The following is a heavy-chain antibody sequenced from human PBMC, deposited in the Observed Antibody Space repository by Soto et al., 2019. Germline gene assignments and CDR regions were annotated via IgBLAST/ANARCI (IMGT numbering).Heavy chain of an antibody. CDR3: ARLTPLKVTIFGVVTIYYYYGMDV. CDR2: IYYSGST. V-gene: IGHV4-39*01. Sequence: SETLSLTCTVSGGSISSSSYYWGWIRQPPGKGLEWIGSIYYSGSTYYNPSPKSRVTISVDTSKNQFSLKLSSVTAADTAVYYCARLTPLKVTIFGVVTIYYYYGMDVWGQGTTVTVSS. J-gene: IGHJ6*02. CDR1: GGSISSSSYY. D-gene: IGHD3-3*01.